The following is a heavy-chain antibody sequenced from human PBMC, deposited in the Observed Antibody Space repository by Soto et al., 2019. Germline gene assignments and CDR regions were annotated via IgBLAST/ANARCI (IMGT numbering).Heavy chain of an antibody. J-gene: IGHJ3*01. CDR1: RFTFSNSA. D-gene: IGHD2-15*01. CDR3: AEELYSGCSCCSFDF. V-gene: IGHV1-58*01. Sequence: GASVKGSCKTSRFTFSNSALQWVRQARVQRLEWMAWIVVGSGNTNYAQKFLERVTITRDMSTSTTHMEVRRLTSEDTAVYYCAEELYSGCSCCSFDFWGQGTMVTVSS. CDR2: IVVGSGNT.